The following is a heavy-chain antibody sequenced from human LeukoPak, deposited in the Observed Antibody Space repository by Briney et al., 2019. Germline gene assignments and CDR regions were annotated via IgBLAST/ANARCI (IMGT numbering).Heavy chain of an antibody. CDR1: GFTVSTYS. D-gene: IGHD4/OR15-4a*01. J-gene: IGHJ4*02. CDR3: ARRANAAFYFDL. V-gene: IGHV3-21*01. Sequence: GGSLRRSCAASGFTVSTYSMNWVRQAPGKGLEWVLSIRGSSAYTYYGDSVKGRFTVSRDNADNSLYLQMNSLRAEDTAVYYCARRANAAFYFDLWGQGTLVTVSS. CDR2: IRGSSAYT.